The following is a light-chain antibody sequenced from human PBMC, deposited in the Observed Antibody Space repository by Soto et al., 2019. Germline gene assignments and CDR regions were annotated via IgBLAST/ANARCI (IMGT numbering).Light chain of an antibody. J-gene: IGKJ5*01. CDR1: QSVSSN. V-gene: IGKV3-15*01. CDR3: QQYNNWPPIT. Sequence: EIVMTQSPATLSVSPGERATLSCRASQSVSSNLAWYQQKPGQAPRLLINGASTRATGIPARFGGSGSGTEFTLTISSLQSEDCAVYYCQQYNNWPPITFGQGTRLEIK. CDR2: GAS.